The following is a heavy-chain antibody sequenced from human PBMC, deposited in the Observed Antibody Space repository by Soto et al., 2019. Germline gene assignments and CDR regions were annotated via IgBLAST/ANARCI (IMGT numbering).Heavy chain of an antibody. J-gene: IGHJ4*02. V-gene: IGHV1-69*01. CDR3: ARLTRHYDSSGSSRAIFDY. CDR1: GYTFTSYA. D-gene: IGHD3-22*01. Sequence: QVQLVQSGAEVKKPGASVKVSCKASGYTFTSYAISWVRQAPGQGLEWMGGIIPIFGTANYAQKFQGRVTITADESTSTAYMELSSLRSEDTAVYYCARLTRHYDSSGSSRAIFDYWGQGTLVTVSS. CDR2: IIPIFGTA.